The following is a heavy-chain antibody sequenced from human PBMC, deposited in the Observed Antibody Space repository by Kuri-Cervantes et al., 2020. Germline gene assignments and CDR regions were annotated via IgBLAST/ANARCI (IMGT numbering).Heavy chain of an antibody. D-gene: IGHD3-3*01. CDR2: ISSSGSTI. Sequence: GESLKISCAASGFTVSRNYMSWVRQAPGKGLEWVSYISSSGSTIYYADSVKGRFTISRDNAKNSLYLQMNSLRAGDTAVYYCARGHYDFWSGYYRAYYFDYWGQGTLVTVSS. CDR1: GFTVSRNY. V-gene: IGHV3-48*04. J-gene: IGHJ4*02. CDR3: ARGHYDFWSGYYRAYYFDY.